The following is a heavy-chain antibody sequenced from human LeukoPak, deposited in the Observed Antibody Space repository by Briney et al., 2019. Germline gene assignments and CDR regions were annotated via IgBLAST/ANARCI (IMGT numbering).Heavy chain of an antibody. CDR3: ARQTEPRHENWADAFDI. V-gene: IGHV4-39*01. CDR1: GGSISSSSYY. J-gene: IGHJ3*02. CDR2: IYYSGST. Sequence: MASEALSLTCTVSGGSISSSSYYWGWIRQPPGKGLEWIGSIYYSGSTYYNPSLKSRVTISVDTSKNQFSLKLSSVTAADTAVYYCARQTEPRHENWADAFDIWGQGTMVTVSS. D-gene: IGHD7-27*01.